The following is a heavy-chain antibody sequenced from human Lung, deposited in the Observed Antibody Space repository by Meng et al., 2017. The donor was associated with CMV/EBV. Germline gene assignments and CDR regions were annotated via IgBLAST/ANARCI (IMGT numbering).Heavy chain of an antibody. Sequence: SETLSLXCTVSRGSINSGDYYCSWLRQSPGKGLEWIGYIYYSQDTDYNPYLRSRVTRTMATSKNKLTLALSSVTAADTAVYFGAIPSAPYYYGSGRHVPDWXHGTLVTVSS. J-gene: IGHJ1*01. CDR2: IYYSQDT. V-gene: IGHV4-30-4*01. CDR1: RGSINSGDYY. CDR3: AIPSAPYYYGSGRHVPD. D-gene: IGHD3-10*01.